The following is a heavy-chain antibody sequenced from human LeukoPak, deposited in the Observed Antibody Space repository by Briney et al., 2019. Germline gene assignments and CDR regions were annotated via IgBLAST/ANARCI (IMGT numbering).Heavy chain of an antibody. CDR1: GFTFSGSA. J-gene: IGHJ5*02. V-gene: IGHV3-73*01. CDR3: TRHQEGYHLFPIAAAELDP. D-gene: IGHD6-13*01. CDR2: IRSKANSYAT. Sequence: GGSLKLSCAASGFTFSGSAMHWVRQASGEGLEWVGRIRSKANSYATAYAASVKGGFTISRDDSKNTAYLQMNSLKTEDTAVYYCTRHQEGYHLFPIAAAELDPWGQGTLVTVSS.